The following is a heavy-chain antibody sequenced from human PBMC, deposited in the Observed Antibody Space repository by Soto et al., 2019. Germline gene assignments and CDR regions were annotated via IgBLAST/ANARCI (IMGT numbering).Heavy chain of an antibody. CDR2: ISYDGANK. J-gene: IGHJ5*01. Sequence: GGSLRLSCAASGFTFSSYAMSWVRQAPGKGLEWVAQISYDGANKYYADSVKGRFTISRDNSKNTLYLQMNSLTVEDTAVYTCARDWGYSSNFNWFDPWGQGALVTVSS. CDR1: GFTFSSYA. CDR3: ARDWGYSSNFNWFDP. D-gene: IGHD6-13*01. V-gene: IGHV3-30-3*01.